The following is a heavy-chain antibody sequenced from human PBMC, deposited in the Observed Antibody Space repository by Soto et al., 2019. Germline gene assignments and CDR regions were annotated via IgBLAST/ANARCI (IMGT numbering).Heavy chain of an antibody. V-gene: IGHV4-39*01. CDR2: IYYSGRT. CDR3: ARQRTTVVTQAYFDH. CDR1: GESISSSSYY. J-gene: IGHJ4*02. Sequence: PAETLSLTCIVSGESISSSSYYWGWIRQPPVKGLEWIGSIYYSGRTYYNPSFKSRVTISIDTSKNQFSLKLSSVTATDTAVYYCARQRTTVVTQAYFDHWGQGALVTVSS. D-gene: IGHD2-21*02.